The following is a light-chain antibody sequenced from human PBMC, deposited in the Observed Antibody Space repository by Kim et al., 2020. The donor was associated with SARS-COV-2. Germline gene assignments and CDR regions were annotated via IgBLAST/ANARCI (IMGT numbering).Light chain of an antibody. CDR1: QSVSSS. CDR3: QQRSNWRT. V-gene: IGKV3-11*01. Sequence: LSLSPGEIATLSCRASQSVSSSLSWYQQKPGQPPRLLIYDASNRATGIPARFSGSGSGTDFTLNISSLEPEDFAVYYCQQRSNWRTFGQGTKLEI. CDR2: DAS. J-gene: IGKJ2*01.